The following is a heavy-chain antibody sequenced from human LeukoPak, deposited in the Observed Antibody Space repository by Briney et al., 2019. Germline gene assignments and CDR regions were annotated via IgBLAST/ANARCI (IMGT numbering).Heavy chain of an antibody. D-gene: IGHD6-13*01. V-gene: IGHV3-21*01. CDR3: ARERQGIVAGFDY. CDR1: GFTFSSYR. Sequence: GGSLRLSCAASGFTFSSYRMNWVRQAPGKGLEWVLSISSSSSYIHYADSVKGRFTISRDNAKNSLYLQMNSLRAEDTAVYYCARERQGIVAGFDYWGQGTLVTVSS. J-gene: IGHJ4*02. CDR2: ISSSSSYI.